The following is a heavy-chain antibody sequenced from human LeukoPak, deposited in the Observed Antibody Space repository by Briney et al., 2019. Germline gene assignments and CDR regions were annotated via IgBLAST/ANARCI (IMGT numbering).Heavy chain of an antibody. CDR1: GFIFSNYA. J-gene: IGHJ4*02. V-gene: IGHV3-23*01. CDR3: ANWAEGSPDYLDY. D-gene: IGHD3-10*01. Sequence: GGSLRLSRAASGFIFSNYAMSWVRQAPGTGLEWVSAISNSGANTYYANSVKGRFTISRDNSRNTLYLQMNSLRAEDAAIYYCANWAEGSPDYLDYWGQGVLVTVSS. CDR2: ISNSGANT.